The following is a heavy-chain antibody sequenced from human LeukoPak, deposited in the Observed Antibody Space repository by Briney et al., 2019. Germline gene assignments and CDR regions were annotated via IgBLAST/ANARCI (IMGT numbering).Heavy chain of an antibody. CDR1: GFTFGNYG. Sequence: PGGSLRLSCAPSGFTFGNYGIPTVRQAPGKGLEWVAVIWYDGRTKYFADSVKGRFTISRDNSKNTLYLQMNSLRAEDTAVYYCAKDAYYQDAAAAGMYYFYYMDVWGKGTTVFVSS. V-gene: IGHV3-33*06. CDR3: AKDAYYQDAAAAGMYYFYYMDV. D-gene: IGHD6-13*01. J-gene: IGHJ6*03. CDR2: IWYDGRTK.